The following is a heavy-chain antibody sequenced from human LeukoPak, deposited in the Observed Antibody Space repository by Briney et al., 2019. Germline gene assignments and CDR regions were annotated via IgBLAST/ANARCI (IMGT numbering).Heavy chain of an antibody. CDR1: GYTFTGTGWY. CDR3: ARDGPAQMVDFDY. Sequence: DSVKLSCKASGYTFTGTGWYLYWLRQAPGQGLECMGWIYPNNGATAYAQKFQGRVAMTRDTSITTAYMELSRLRPDDTAVYYCARDGPAQMVDFDYWGQGTLVTVSS. V-gene: IGHV1-2*02. CDR2: IYPNNGAT. J-gene: IGHJ4*02. D-gene: IGHD3-10*01.